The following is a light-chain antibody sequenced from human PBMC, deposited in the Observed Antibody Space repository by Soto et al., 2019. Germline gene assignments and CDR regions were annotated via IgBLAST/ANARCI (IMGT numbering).Light chain of an antibody. CDR1: LYDVGAYHY. Sequence: QSALTQPASVSGSPGQSITISCTGPLYDVGAYHYVSWYQQFPGKAPKLILYEVSNRPSGISNRFSGFRSGSTASLTVSGLQPEDDAHYYCISYTTTGALVFGGGTKLTVL. CDR2: EVS. J-gene: IGLJ2*01. V-gene: IGLV2-14*01. CDR3: ISYTTTGALV.